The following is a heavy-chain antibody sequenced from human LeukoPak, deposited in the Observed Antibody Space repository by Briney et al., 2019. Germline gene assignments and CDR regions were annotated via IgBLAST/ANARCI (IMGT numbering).Heavy chain of an antibody. D-gene: IGHD3-3*01. J-gene: IGHJ4*02. Sequence: SETLSLTCTVSGGSINRYCWSWIRQPPRKGPEWIGYICDSGSTKYNPSLKSRVTISVDASKNQFSLKLFSVTAADTAVYYCARHLGVVTEFDYGGQGTLVTVSS. CDR1: GGSINRYC. CDR2: ICDSGST. CDR3: ARHLGVVTEFDY. V-gene: IGHV4-59*08.